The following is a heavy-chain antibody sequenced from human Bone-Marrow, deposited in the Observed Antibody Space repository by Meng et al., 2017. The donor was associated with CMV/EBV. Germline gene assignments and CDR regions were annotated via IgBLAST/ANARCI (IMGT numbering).Heavy chain of an antibody. CDR1: GFTFSSYG. Sequence: GESLKISCAASGFTFSSYGMHWVRQAPGKGLEWVAFIRYDGSNKYYADSVKGRFTISRDNSKNTLYLQMNSLRAEDTAVYYCAKVLSVWRREPAPRGPFDDWGQGTLVTVSS. V-gene: IGHV3-30*02. CDR3: AKVLSVWRREPAPRGPFDD. J-gene: IGHJ4*02. CDR2: IRYDGSNK. D-gene: IGHD2-2*01.